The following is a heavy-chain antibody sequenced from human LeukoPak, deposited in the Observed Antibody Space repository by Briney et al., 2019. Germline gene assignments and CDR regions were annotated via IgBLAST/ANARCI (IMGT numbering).Heavy chain of an antibody. CDR2: IYYTGTT. V-gene: IGHV4-59*01. CDR1: GDSISSSY. CDR3: ARGFYDSSGYSNCFDP. D-gene: IGHD3-22*01. Sequence: SETLSLTCTVSGDSISSSYWSWIRQPPGKTLEWIGYIYYTGTTNYNPSLKSRVTMSIDTSKNQFSLNLNSVTAADTAVYHCARGFYDSSGYSNCFDPWGQGTLVTVSS. J-gene: IGHJ5*02.